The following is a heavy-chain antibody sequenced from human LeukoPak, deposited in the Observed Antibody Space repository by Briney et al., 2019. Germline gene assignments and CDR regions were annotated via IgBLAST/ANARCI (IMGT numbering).Heavy chain of an antibody. CDR3: ARDQHGPLDY. Sequence: PGGSLRLSCAASGFTFSSYAMHWVRQAPGKGLEYVSAISSNGGSTYYANSVKGRFTISRDNSKNTLYLQMGSLRAEDMAVYYCARDQHGPLDYWGQGTLVTVSS. D-gene: IGHD2-8*01. J-gene: IGHJ4*02. V-gene: IGHV3-64*01. CDR2: ISSNGGST. CDR1: GFTFSSYA.